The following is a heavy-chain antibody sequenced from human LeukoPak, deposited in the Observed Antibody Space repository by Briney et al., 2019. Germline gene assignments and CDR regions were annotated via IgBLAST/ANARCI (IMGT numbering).Heavy chain of an antibody. Sequence: SVKVSCKASGGTFSSYAISWVRQAPGQGLEWMGGIIPIFGTANYAQKFQGRVTMTRTTSTNTAYMELSSLTSEDTAVYYCARDSRGAAAADDPFDFWGQGTMVTVST. J-gene: IGHJ3*01. V-gene: IGHV1-69*05. D-gene: IGHD6-13*01. CDR2: IIPIFGTA. CDR1: GGTFSSYA. CDR3: ARDSRGAAAADDPFDF.